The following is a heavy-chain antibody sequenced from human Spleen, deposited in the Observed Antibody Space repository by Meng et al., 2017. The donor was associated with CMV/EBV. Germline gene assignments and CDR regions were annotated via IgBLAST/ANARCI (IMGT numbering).Heavy chain of an antibody. CDR3: ARDYDRGADY. V-gene: IGHV1-2*02. D-gene: IGHD1-14*01. J-gene: IGHJ4*02. CDR2: IRPNNGDT. CDR1: GYFFRDHF. Sequence: KVSCKTSGYFFRDHFMHWVRQAPGQGLEWMGWIRPNNGDTNYAQDFQGRITVTSDSSFNTVYMELSRLTSDDTAVYYCARDYDRGADYWGQGTLVTVSS.